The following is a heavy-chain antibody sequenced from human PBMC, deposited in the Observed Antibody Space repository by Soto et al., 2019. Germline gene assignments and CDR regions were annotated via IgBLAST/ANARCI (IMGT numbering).Heavy chain of an antibody. V-gene: IGHV3-33*01. Sequence: QVQLVESGGGVVQPGRSLRLSCAASGFTFSSYGMHWVRQAPGKGLEWVAVIWYDGSNKYYADSVKGRFTISRDNSKNTLYLQMNSLRAEDTAVYYCAREGGRGKVAFDIWGQGTMVTVSS. CDR1: GFTFSSYG. D-gene: IGHD3-10*01. CDR3: AREGGRGKVAFDI. CDR2: IWYDGSNK. J-gene: IGHJ3*02.